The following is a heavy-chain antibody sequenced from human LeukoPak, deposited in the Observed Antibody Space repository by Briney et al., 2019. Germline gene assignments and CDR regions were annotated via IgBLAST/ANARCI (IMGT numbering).Heavy chain of an antibody. V-gene: IGHV3-7*01. CDR2: INQDGSEK. CDR3: ARIGYSYGPLGYYYYMDV. J-gene: IGHJ6*03. D-gene: IGHD5-18*01. CDR1: GFTFSSYL. Sequence: GGSLRLSCAASGFTFSSYLMSWVRQAPGKGLEWVGNINQDGSEKYYVDSVKGRFTISRDNAKNSLYLQMNSLRAEDTAVYYCARIGYSYGPLGYYYYMDVWGKGTTVTISS.